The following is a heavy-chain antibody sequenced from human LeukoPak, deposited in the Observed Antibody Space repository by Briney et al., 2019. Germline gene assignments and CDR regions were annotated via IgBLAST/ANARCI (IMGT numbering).Heavy chain of an antibody. CDR2: IRSKAYGGTT. Sequence: GGSLTLSCTASGFTFGDYAMSWVRQAPGKGLEWVGFIRSKAYGGTTEYAASVKGRFTISRDDSKSIAYLQMNSLKTEDTAVYYCTRVGSYGYNRDYYYMDVWGKGTTVTISS. CDR3: TRVGSYGYNRDYYYMDV. CDR1: GFTFGDYA. V-gene: IGHV3-49*04. J-gene: IGHJ6*03. D-gene: IGHD5-18*01.